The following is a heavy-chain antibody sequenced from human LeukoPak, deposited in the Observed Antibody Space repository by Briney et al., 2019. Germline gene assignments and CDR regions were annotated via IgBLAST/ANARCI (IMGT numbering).Heavy chain of an antibody. CDR2: ISSSSSTI. V-gene: IGHV3-48*01. CDR3: ARDSMTAMVAAEAFDI. D-gene: IGHD5-18*01. J-gene: IGHJ3*02. Sequence: PGGPLRLSCAASGFTLSSYRMHGVRQAPGKGLEGVSYISSSSSTIYYADSVKGRFTISRDNAKNSLYLQMNSLSAEDTAVYYCARDSMTAMVAAEAFDIWGQGTMVTVSS. CDR1: GFTLSSYR.